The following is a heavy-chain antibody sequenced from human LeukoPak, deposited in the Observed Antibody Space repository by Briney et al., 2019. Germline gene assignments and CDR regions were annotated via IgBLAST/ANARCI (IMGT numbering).Heavy chain of an antibody. J-gene: IGHJ4*02. D-gene: IGHD3-3*01. V-gene: IGHV1-69*10. CDR2: IIPRIQIT. CDR1: GYTFNNYA. CDR3: ARAYYDFWSGYYEATN. Sequence: ASVKVSCKASGYTFNNYAMNWVRQAPGQGLEWMGGIIPRIQITNYAQKFQGRITITADDSTSTVYMEVSSLRSGDTAVYYCARAYYDFWSGYYEATNWGQGTLVTVSS.